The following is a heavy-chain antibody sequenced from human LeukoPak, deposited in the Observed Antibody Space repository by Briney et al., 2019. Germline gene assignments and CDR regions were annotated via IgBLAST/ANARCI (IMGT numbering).Heavy chain of an antibody. D-gene: IGHD1-26*01. V-gene: IGHV3-23*01. CDR3: AKNPIVGATMVDY. J-gene: IGHJ4*02. CDR2: ISGSGGRT. Sequence: GGSLRLSCAASGFTFSSYAMHWVRQAPGKGLEWVSGISGSGGRTYYADSVKGRFTISRDNSKNTLYLQMNSLRAEDTAVYFCAKNPIVGATMVDYWGQGTLVTVSA. CDR1: GFTFSSYA.